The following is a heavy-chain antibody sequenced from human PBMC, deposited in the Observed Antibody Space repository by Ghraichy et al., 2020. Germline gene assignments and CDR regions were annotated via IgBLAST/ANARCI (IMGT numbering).Heavy chain of an antibody. CDR3: ATLRSSAFDY. CDR2: IWYDGSNK. D-gene: IGHD3-22*01. V-gene: IGHV3-33*01. CDR1: GFTFSSYG. J-gene: IGHJ4*02. Sequence: GGSLRLSCAASGFTFSSYGMNWVRQVPGKGLEWVAVIWYDGSNKYYGDSVKGRFTISRDNSKNMLFLQMNSLRAEDTAVYYCATLRSSAFDYWGQGTLVTVSS.